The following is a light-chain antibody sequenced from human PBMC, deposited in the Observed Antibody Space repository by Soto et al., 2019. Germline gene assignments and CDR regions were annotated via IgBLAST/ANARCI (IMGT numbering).Light chain of an antibody. Sequence: EIVLTQFPGTLSLSPGERATLSCRASQSVGRNYVAWYQQKPGQAPRVIIYAASNRASGIPARFSGSGSGSDFTLTIIRLEPEDLAVYYCQQYGTSPWAFGQGTKVEIK. CDR3: QQYGTSPWA. CDR1: QSVGRNY. J-gene: IGKJ1*01. V-gene: IGKV3-20*01. CDR2: AAS.